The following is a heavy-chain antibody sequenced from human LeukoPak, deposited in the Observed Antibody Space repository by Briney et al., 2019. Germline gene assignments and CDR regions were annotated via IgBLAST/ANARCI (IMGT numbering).Heavy chain of an antibody. Sequence: PGGSLRLSCAASGFTFSSYWMHWVRQAPGKGLVWVSRINSDGSSTSYADSVKGRFTISRDNAKNTLYLQMNSLRAEDTAVYYCRGYSYGYNAFDIWGQGTMVTVSS. V-gene: IGHV3-74*01. D-gene: IGHD5-18*01. CDR1: GFTFSSYW. J-gene: IGHJ3*02. CDR3: RGYSYGYNAFDI. CDR2: INSDGSST.